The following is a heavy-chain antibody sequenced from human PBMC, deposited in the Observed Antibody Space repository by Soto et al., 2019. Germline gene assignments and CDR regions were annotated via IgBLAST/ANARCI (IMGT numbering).Heavy chain of an antibody. CDR1: GYSFTTYW. J-gene: IGHJ4*02. CDR3: ARRRPSVEIFDL. CDR2: IYPFYSDT. Sequence: GESLKISCQGSGYSFTTYWISWVRQMPVKGLEFMGIIYPFYSDTRYSPSFQGHVTISSYNSISTSYLQWISLKASDTGIYYCARRRPSVEIFDLWGQGALVTVSS. V-gene: IGHV5-51*01. D-gene: IGHD1-1*01.